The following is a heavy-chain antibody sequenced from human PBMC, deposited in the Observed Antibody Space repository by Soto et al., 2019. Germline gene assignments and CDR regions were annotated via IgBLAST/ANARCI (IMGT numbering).Heavy chain of an antibody. Sequence: SETLSLTCAVYGGSFSGYYWSWIRQPPGKGLEWIGEINHSGSTNYNPSLKSRVTISVDTTKNQISLKLSSVTAADTAVYYCARDLNGGLLWFGELGYWGQGTLVTVSS. V-gene: IGHV4-34*01. D-gene: IGHD3-10*01. CDR1: GGSFSGYY. J-gene: IGHJ4*02. CDR3: ARDLNGGLLWFGELGY. CDR2: INHSGST.